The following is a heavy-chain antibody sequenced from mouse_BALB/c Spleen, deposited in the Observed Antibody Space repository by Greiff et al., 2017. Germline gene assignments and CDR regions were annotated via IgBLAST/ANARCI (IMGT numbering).Heavy chain of an antibody. V-gene: IGHV5-6-4*01. D-gene: IGHD2-1*01. Sequence: EVKLLESGGGLVKPGGSLKLSCAASGFTFSSYTMSWVRQTPEKRLEWVATISSGGSYTYYPDSVKGRYTISRDNAKNTLYMQMSSLKSEDTAMYACTRGDGNYPYYFDYWGQGTTLTVSS. CDR3: TRGDGNYPYYFDY. CDR2: ISSGGSYT. J-gene: IGHJ2*01. CDR1: GFTFSSYT.